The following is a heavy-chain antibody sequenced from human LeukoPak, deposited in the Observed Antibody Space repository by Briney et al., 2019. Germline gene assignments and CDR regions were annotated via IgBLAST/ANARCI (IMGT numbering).Heavy chain of an antibody. Sequence: PGGSLRLSCAASGFTFSSYAMSWVRQAPGKGLEWVSAISGSGGSTYYADSVKGRFTISRDNSKNTLYLQMNSLRAEDTAVYYCAKPLDCSSTSCCIDYWGQGTLVTVSS. CDR3: AKPLDCSSTSCCIDY. V-gene: IGHV3-23*01. CDR2: ISGSGGST. CDR1: GFTFSSYA. J-gene: IGHJ4*02. D-gene: IGHD2-2*01.